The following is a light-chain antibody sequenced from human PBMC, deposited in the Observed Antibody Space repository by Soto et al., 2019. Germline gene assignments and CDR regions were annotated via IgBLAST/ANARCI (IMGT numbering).Light chain of an antibody. V-gene: IGKV3-20*01. CDR2: GAS. CDR3: QQHDILPIT. J-gene: IGKJ5*01. Sequence: IFCTHSPATLSLAPGEIAIVACGASQSVSSYLAWYQHKPGQAPRLLISGASRRATGIPDRFSGAGSGTDFTLTISRLEPEDFALYYCQQHDILPITFGQGTRLEIK. CDR1: QSVSSY.